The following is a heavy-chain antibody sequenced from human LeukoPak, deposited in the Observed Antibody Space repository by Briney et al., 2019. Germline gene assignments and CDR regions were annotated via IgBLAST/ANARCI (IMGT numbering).Heavy chain of an antibody. CDR1: GGSMNYNY. CDR2: NYCSGNT. D-gene: IGHD3-10*01. V-gene: IGHV4-59*01. CDR3: ARDVMDRGGSIFDF. Sequence: SETLSLTCTVSGGSMNYNYWSWIRQPPGKGLEWIGYNYCSGNTKYNPSLKSRVTISIDTSKNQFSLKLSSVTAADTAVYYCARDVMDRGGSIFDFWGQGTLVTVSS. J-gene: IGHJ4*02.